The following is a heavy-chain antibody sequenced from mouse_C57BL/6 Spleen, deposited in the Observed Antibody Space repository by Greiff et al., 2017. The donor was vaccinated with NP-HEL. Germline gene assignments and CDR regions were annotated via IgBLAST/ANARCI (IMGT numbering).Heavy chain of an antibody. CDR3: AREGVTTVVAPGFAY. V-gene: IGHV1-53*01. CDR2: INPSNGGT. CDR1: GYTFTSYW. J-gene: IGHJ3*01. Sequence: VQLQQPGTELVKPGASVKLSCKASGYTFTSYWMHWVKQRPGQGLEWIGNINPSNGGTNYNEKFKSKATLTVDKSSSTAYMQLSSLTSEDSAVYYCAREGVTTVVAPGFAYWGQGTLVTVSA. D-gene: IGHD1-1*01.